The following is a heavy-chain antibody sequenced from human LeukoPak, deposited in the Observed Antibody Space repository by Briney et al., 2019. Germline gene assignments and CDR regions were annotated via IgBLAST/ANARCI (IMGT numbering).Heavy chain of an antibody. CDR1: GGTFSSYA. V-gene: IGHV1-69*04. D-gene: IGHD2-2*02. J-gene: IGHJ6*02. CDR3: ARGRYCSSTSCYRDYYYGMDV. Sequence: SVKVSCKASGGTFSSYAISWVRQAPGEGLEWMAKIMPILGIANYAQKLQGRVTLTADKSTSTAYMELSSLRSEDTAVYYCARGRYCSSTSCYRDYYYGMDVWGQGTTVTVSS. CDR2: IMPILGIA.